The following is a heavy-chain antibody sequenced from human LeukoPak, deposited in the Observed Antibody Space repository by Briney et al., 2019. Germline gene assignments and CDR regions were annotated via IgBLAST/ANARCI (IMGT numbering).Heavy chain of an antibody. V-gene: IGHV4-39*07. D-gene: IGHD6-19*01. Sequence: SETLSLTCTVSGGSISSSSYYWGWIRQPPGKGLEWIGSIYYSGSTYYNPSLKSRVTISVDTSKNQFSLKLSSVTAADTAVYYCARGTTGAVAGNFDYWGQGTLVTVSS. J-gene: IGHJ4*02. CDR3: ARGTTGAVAGNFDY. CDR1: GGSISSSSYY. CDR2: IYYSGST.